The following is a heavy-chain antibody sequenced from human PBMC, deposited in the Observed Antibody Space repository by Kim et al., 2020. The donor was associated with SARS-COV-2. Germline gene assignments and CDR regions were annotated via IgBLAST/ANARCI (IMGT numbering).Heavy chain of an antibody. CDR3: ARAGYSSNWSYFDY. J-gene: IGHJ4*02. D-gene: IGHD6-13*01. V-gene: IGHV7-4-1*02. Sequence: AQGFTGRFVFSLDTSVSTAYLQISSLRAEDTAVYYCARAGYSSNWSYFDYWGQGTLVTVSS.